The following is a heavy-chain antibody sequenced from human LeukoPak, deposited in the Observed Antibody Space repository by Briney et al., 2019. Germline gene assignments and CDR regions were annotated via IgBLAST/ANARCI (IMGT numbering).Heavy chain of an antibody. Sequence: PGRSLRLSCAASGFTFSSYGMHWVRQAPGKGLEWVAVISYDGSNKYYADSVKGRFTIPRDNSKNTLYLQMNSLRAEDTAVYYCAKDASMVRGVIFYYFDYWGQGTLVTVSS. D-gene: IGHD3-10*01. J-gene: IGHJ4*02. CDR3: AKDASMVRGVIFYYFDY. CDR2: ISYDGSNK. V-gene: IGHV3-30*18. CDR1: GFTFSSYG.